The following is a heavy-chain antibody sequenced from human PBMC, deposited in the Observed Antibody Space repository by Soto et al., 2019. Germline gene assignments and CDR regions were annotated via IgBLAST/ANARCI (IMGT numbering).Heavy chain of an antibody. V-gene: IGHV3-74*01. CDR2: INRDGTDT. J-gene: IGHJ3*01. CDR3: VRDPPGASFDL. D-gene: IGHD3-10*01. Sequence: VGSLRLSCAASGFTFSSYWMHWVRQAPGKGPVWVSHINRDGTDTDYADSVRGRFTISRDNAENTLYLQMSSLRAEDAAMYYCVRDPPGASFDLWGQGTKVTVSS. CDR1: GFTFSSYW.